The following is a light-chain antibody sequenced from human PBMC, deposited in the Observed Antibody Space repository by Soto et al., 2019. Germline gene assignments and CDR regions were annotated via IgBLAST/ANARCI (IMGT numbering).Light chain of an antibody. CDR1: SSDVGGYNY. CDR2: DVS. CDR3: CSYAGSYVV. V-gene: IGLV2-11*01. J-gene: IGLJ2*01. Sequence: QSVLTQPRSVSGSPGQSVTISCTGTSSDVGGYNYVSWYQQHPGKAPKLMIYDVSKRPSGVPDRFSGSMSGNPASLNISGLQAEDEANYYCCSYAGSYVVFGGGTKLTVL.